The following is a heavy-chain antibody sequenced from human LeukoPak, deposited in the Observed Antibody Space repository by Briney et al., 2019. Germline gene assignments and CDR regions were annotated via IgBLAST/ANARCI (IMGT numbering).Heavy chain of an antibody. CDR1: GYTFTRYY. CDR2: INPSGGST. D-gene: IGHD1-1*01. CDR3: ARDGTSYIVGTTIPWFDP. Sequence: ASVKVSCKASGYTFTRYYIHWVRQAPGQGLEWMGIINPSGGSTSSAQKFQGRVTMTRDTSTSTVYMELSSLRSEDTAVYYCARDGTSYIVGTTIPWFDPWGQGTLVTVSS. V-gene: IGHV1-46*01. J-gene: IGHJ5*02.